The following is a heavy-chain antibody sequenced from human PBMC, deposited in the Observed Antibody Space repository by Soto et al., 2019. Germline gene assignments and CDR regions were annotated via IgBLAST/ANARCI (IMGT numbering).Heavy chain of an antibody. CDR2: ISNDGIKK. V-gene: IGHV3-30*18. Sequence: QVQLVESGGGVVQPGGSLRLSCAASGFTFSSYGVHWVRQAPGKGLEWVAVISNDGIKKNYGEAAKGRFTISRDNSKNTLYLQMSSLRTEDTAVYYCAKSPQWVAKGGMDVWGQGTTVTVSS. CDR3: AKSPQWVAKGGMDV. J-gene: IGHJ6*02. D-gene: IGHD1-26*01. CDR1: GFTFSSYG.